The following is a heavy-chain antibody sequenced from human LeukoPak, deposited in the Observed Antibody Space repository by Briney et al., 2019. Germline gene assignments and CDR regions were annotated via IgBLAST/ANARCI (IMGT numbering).Heavy chain of an antibody. Sequence: GCSVQVSCKASGGTFSSYAIGWVRQAPGQGLEWMGRIIPIFGTANYAQKFQGRVTITADESTSTAYMELSSLRSEDTAVYYCARGPRSMVRGVIMDYWGQGTLVTVSS. CDR2: IIPIFGTA. D-gene: IGHD3-10*01. CDR3: ARGPRSMVRGVIMDY. J-gene: IGHJ4*02. V-gene: IGHV1-69*01. CDR1: GGTFSSYA.